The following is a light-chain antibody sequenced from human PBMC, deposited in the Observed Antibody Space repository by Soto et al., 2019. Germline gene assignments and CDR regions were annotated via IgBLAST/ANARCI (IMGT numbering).Light chain of an antibody. CDR1: QNLLHSNGYNY. J-gene: IGKJ4*01. CDR2: LGS. CDR3: AQGLATPFT. Sequence: EIVLTQSPLSLPVTPGEPASISFMSSQNLLHSNGYNYLNWYLQKPGQSPQLLIYLGSNRASGVPDRFSGSGSGTDFTLTINRVEAEDVGLYFCAQGLATPFTFGGGTKVDIK. V-gene: IGKV2-28*01.